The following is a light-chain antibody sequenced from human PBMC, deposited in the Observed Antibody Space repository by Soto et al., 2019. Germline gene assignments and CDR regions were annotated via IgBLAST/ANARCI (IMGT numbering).Light chain of an antibody. J-gene: IGKJ1*01. V-gene: IGKV3-20*01. CDR3: QHYGHALWA. Sequence: EVVVTQSPGTLSLSSGERATLSCRASRSVTSDYLAWYQQKPGQSPRLLMSGASRRATGVPDRFSGSGSGTDFTLTISRLEPEDFAVYYCQHYGHALWAFGQGTKVDIK. CDR2: GAS. CDR1: RSVTSDY.